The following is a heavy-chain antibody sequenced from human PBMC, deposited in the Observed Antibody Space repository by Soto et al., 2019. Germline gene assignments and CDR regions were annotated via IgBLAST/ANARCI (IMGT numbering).Heavy chain of an antibody. D-gene: IGHD3-10*01. CDR3: AHIPGSGQLLYSYYYYMDV. J-gene: IGHJ6*03. Sequence: SGPMQVNPTQTLTLTYTFSGFSLTTSGEAVGWIRQPPGKALEWLALIYWDDDKRSSPSLKSRLTITKDTSKNQVVLTMTNMDPVDTATYYCAHIPGSGQLLYSYYYYMDVWGKGTTVTVSS. CDR2: IYWDDDK. CDR1: GFSLTTSGEA. V-gene: IGHV2-5*02.